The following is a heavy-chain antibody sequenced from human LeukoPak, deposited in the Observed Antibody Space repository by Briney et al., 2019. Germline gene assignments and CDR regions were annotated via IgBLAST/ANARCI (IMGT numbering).Heavy chain of an antibody. J-gene: IGHJ3*02. V-gene: IGHV3-53*01. CDR1: GFTVCTNY. D-gene: IGHD2-21*01. Sequence: GGSPRLSCAASGFTVCTNYMNWVRHAPGEGLEWVSVIYGVGSTYYADSVQGRFTISRDNSKNTLYLQMNSLRAEDTAMYYCARDRHRPDIWGQGTMVTVSS. CDR3: ARDRHRPDI. CDR2: IYGVGST.